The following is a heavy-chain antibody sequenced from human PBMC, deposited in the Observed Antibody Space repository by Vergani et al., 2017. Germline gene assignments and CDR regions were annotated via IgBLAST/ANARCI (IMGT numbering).Heavy chain of an antibody. CDR3: ARDPLYSTTWPFLLLDMDV. Sequence: QVQLQESGPGLVRPSQTLSLTCTVSGGSISSGRYYWSWFRQPAGKGLEWIGRFYTGGGTSYNPSLKSRVTISVDTSKNQFSLQLSSVTAEDTAVYYCARDPLYSTTWPFLLLDMDVWGQGTTVTVSS. D-gene: IGHD6-13*01. CDR2: FYTGGGT. V-gene: IGHV4-61*02. CDR1: GGSISSGRYY. J-gene: IGHJ6*02.